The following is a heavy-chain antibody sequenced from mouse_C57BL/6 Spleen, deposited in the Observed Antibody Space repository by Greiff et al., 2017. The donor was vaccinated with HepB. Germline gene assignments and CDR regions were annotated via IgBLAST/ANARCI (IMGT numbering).Heavy chain of an antibody. CDR2: IWSGGST. Sequence: QVQLQQSGPGLVQPSQSLSITCTVSGFSLTSYGVHWVRQSPGKGLEWLGVIWSGGSTDYNEAFISRLSISKVHSNSQVFFKINSLQADDTTIYYCARNDHSNYDAMDYWGQGTSVTVSS. D-gene: IGHD2-5*01. CDR3: ARNDHSNYDAMDY. CDR1: GFSLTSYG. V-gene: IGHV2-2*01. J-gene: IGHJ4*01.